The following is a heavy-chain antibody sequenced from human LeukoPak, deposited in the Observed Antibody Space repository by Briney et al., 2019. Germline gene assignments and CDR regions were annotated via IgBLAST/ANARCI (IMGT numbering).Heavy chain of an antibody. CDR1: GGSFSGYH. CDR3: ARDPTTVVTTPYYFDF. CDR2: INDRGQT. J-gene: IGHJ4*02. D-gene: IGHD4-23*01. Sequence: KASETLSPTCAVHGGSFSGYHWNWIRQSPGKGLEWIGEINDRGQTNYNPSLESRLTISVDTSKKQFSLKLNSVTAADTAVYYCARDPTTVVTTPYYFDFWGQGTMVTVSS. V-gene: IGHV4-34*01.